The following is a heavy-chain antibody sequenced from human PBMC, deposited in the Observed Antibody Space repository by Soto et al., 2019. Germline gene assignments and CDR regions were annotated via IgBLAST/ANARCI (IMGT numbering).Heavy chain of an antibody. D-gene: IGHD1-26*01. CDR2: ISVSCGST. J-gene: IGHJ5*02. V-gene: IGHV3-23*01. CDR3: AKAGVERWELLEAPGDNWFDP. CDR1: GFTFSSYA. Sequence: GGSLRLSCAASGFTFSSYAMSWVRQAPGKGLEWVSAISVSCGSTYYSDSVKGRFTISRDNSKNTLYLQMNSLIAEDTAVYYCAKAGVERWELLEAPGDNWFDPWGQGPLVTVS.